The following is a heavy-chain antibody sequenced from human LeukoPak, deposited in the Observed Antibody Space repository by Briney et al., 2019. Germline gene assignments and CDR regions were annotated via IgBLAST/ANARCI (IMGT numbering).Heavy chain of an antibody. CDR1: GYSISSGYY. CDR3: ARINYDYVWGSYPLYYFDY. Sequence: SETLSLTCAVSGYSISSGYYWGWIRQPPGKGLEWIGEINHSGSTNYNPSLKSRVTISVDTSKNQFSLKLSSVTAADTAVYYCARINYDYVWGSYPLYYFDYWGQGTLVTVSS. J-gene: IGHJ4*02. CDR2: INHSGST. D-gene: IGHD3-16*01. V-gene: IGHV4-38-2*01.